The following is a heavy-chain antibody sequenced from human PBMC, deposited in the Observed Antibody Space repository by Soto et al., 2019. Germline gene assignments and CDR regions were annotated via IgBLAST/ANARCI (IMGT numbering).Heavy chain of an antibody. V-gene: IGHV4-39*01. D-gene: IGHD2-2*01. J-gene: IGHJ5*02. CDR3: ARGRRTGVVPAATRQNWLDP. Sequence: SETLSLTCTVSGGSISSSSYYWGWIRQPPGKGLEWIGSIYYSGSTYYNPSLKSRVTISVDTSKNQFSLKLSSVTAADTAVYYCARGRRTGVVPAATRQNWLDPWGKGTLVTVYS. CDR1: GGSISSSSYY. CDR2: IYYSGST.